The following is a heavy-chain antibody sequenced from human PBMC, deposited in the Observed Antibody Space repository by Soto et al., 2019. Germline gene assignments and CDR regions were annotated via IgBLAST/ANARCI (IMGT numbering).Heavy chain of an antibody. V-gene: IGHV1-69*12. Sequence: QVQLVQSGAEVKKPGSSVKVSCKASGGTFSSYAISWVRQAPGQGLEWMGGIIPIFGTANYAQKFQGRVKITADESTSTAYMELSCLRSEDTAVYYCAIESRYCSGGSCYFLPGIDYWGQGTLVTVSS. CDR1: GGTFSSYA. D-gene: IGHD2-15*01. CDR3: AIESRYCSGGSCYFLPGIDY. J-gene: IGHJ4*02. CDR2: IIPIFGTA.